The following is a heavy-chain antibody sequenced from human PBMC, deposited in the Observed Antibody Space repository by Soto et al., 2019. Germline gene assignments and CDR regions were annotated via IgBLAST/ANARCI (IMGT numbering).Heavy chain of an antibody. CDR1: GFTFNDYA. CDR3: AKDCRRLAVSGSAFDS. CDR2: ISGSGGHS. V-gene: IGHV3-23*01. Sequence: EVQLLESGGGLVQPGGSLRLSCAASGFTFNDYAMAWVRQAPGKGLEWVSSISGSGGHSSYADSAKGRFTISRDSVKNMLSLAMSDLRAEDTAVYYCAKDCRRLAVSGSAFDSWGQGALVTVSS. D-gene: IGHD6-13*01. J-gene: IGHJ4*02.